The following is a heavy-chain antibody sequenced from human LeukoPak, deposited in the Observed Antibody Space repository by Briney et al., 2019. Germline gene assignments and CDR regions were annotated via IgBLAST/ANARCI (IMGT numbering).Heavy chain of an antibody. CDR1: GFTFSRHW. D-gene: IGHD2-15*01. V-gene: IGHV3-7*03. J-gene: IGHJ4*02. CDR3: ARDNGWSADF. Sequence: GGSLRLSCAASGFTFSRHWMYWVRQAPGKGLEWVANIKQDGSAKPYVDSVKGRFTISRDNAKNSLFLQMNSLRAEDTAVYYCARDNGWSADFWGQGTLVTVSS. CDR2: IKQDGSAK.